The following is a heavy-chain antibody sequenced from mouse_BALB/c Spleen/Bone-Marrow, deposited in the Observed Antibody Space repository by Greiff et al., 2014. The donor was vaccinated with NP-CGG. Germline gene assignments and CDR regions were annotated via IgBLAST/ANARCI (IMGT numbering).Heavy chain of an antibody. CDR2: IYPGGGST. Sequence: QVQLQQSGPELVKPGASVKMSCKASGYTFTGYYIHWVKQRPGQGLEWIGWIYPGGGSTKYNEKFKGKTTLTADKSSSTAYMLLSSLTSEDSAIYFCARTDSSGSWFAYWGQGTLVTVSA. J-gene: IGHJ3*01. CDR3: ARTDSSGSWFAY. D-gene: IGHD3-2*01. V-gene: IGHV1S56*01. CDR1: GYTFTGYY.